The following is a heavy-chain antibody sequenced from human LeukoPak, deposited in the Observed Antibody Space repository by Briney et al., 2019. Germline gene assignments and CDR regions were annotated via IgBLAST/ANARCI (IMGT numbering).Heavy chain of an antibody. Sequence: SVKVSCKASGGTFSSYAISWVRQAPGQGLEWMGGIIPIFGTANYAQKFQGRVTITTDESTSTAYMELSSLRSEDTAVYYCARQYDFWSGTYFDYWGQGTLVTVSS. CDR1: GGTFSSYA. D-gene: IGHD3-3*01. CDR2: IIPIFGTA. V-gene: IGHV1-69*05. CDR3: ARQYDFWSGTYFDY. J-gene: IGHJ4*02.